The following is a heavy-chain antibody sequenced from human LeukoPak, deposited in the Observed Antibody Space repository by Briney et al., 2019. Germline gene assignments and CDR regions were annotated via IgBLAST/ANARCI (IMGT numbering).Heavy chain of an antibody. J-gene: IGHJ4*02. CDR3: AKTYTKLPDFDY. Sequence: GGSLRLSCAASGFTFNNYAMSWVRQAPGKGLEWVSAISGSGGSTYYADSVKGRFTISRDNSKNTLYLQMNSLRAEDTAVYYCAKTYTKLPDFDYWGQGTLVTVSS. CDR2: ISGSGGST. V-gene: IGHV3-23*01. D-gene: IGHD2-2*02. CDR1: GFTFNNYA.